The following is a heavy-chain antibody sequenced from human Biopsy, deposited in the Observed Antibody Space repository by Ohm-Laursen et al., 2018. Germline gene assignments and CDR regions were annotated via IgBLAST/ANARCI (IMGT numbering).Heavy chain of an antibody. Sequence: GTLSLTCTVSGGSIYNYYWSWLQQPAGQGLEWIGSIYTSGSPNYNLSLEIRVTMSVDTSTNQFSLNLRSVTAADTAVYYCARGRRTSGWPYFANWGQGTLVIVSS. CDR1: GGSIYNYY. CDR2: IYTSGSP. CDR3: ARGRRTSGWPYFAN. J-gene: IGHJ4*02. V-gene: IGHV4-4*07. D-gene: IGHD6-19*01.